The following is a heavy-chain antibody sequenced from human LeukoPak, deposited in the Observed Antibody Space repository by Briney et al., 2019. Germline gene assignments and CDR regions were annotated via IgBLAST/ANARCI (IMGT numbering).Heavy chain of an antibody. J-gene: IGHJ4*02. D-gene: IGHD3-22*01. CDR3: ARGFNIVSSGPRH. CDR1: GFSFSTYS. CDR2: VSGTSEYI. Sequence: PGGSLRLSCAASGFSFSTYSMIWVRQAPGKGLEWVSSVSGTSEYIYYADSVRGRFTISRDNAKNTVYLQMNSLRAEDTAVYYCARGFNIVSSGPRHWGQGTLVTVSS. V-gene: IGHV3-21*06.